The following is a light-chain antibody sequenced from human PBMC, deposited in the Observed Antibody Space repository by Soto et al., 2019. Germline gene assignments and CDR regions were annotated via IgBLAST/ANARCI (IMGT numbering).Light chain of an antibody. CDR2: EGS. Sequence: QSALTQPASVSGSPGQSITISCTGTSSDVGSYNLVSWYQQHPGKAPKLMTYEGSKRPSGVSNRFSGSKSGNTASLTISGLQAEDEADYYCSSYTSSSTKVFGTGTKLTVL. CDR3: SSYTSSSTKV. J-gene: IGLJ1*01. CDR1: SSDVGSYNL. V-gene: IGLV2-14*02.